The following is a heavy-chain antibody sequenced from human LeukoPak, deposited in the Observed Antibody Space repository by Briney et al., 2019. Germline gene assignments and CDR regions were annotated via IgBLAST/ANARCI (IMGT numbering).Heavy chain of an antibody. CDR2: INHSGST. CDR3: ARGRGYSYGSYYYYYYMDV. D-gene: IGHD5-18*01. V-gene: IGHV4-34*01. Sequence: SETLSLTCAVYGGSFSGYYWSWIRQPPGKGLERIGKINHSGSTNYNPSLKSRVTISVDTSKNQFSLKLSSVTAADTAVYYCARGRGYSYGSYYYYYYMDVWGKGTTVTVSS. J-gene: IGHJ6*03. CDR1: GGSFSGYY.